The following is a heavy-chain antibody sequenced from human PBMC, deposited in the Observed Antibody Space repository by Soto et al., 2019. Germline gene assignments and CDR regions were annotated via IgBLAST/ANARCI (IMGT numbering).Heavy chain of an antibody. CDR2: SRNKAKSYTT. V-gene: IGHV3-72*01. D-gene: IGHD1-20*01. CDR1: GSTFSDHF. J-gene: IGHJ4*02. Sequence: PGGSLRLSCAVSGSTFSDHFMDWVRQAPGKGLEWVARSRNKAKSYTTEYAASVKGRFTISRDDSENLLYLQMDSLKTEDTAVYLCIRPLTGTTRGFDYWGQGTLVTVSS. CDR3: IRPLTGTTRGFDY.